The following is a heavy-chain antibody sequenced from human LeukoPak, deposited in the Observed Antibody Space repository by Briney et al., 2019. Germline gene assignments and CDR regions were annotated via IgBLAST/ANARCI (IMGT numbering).Heavy chain of an antibody. CDR3: ARDPRGSGYSYGYSDY. CDR2: ISAYNGNT. Sequence: ASVKVSCKASGYTFTSYGISWVRQAPGQGLEWMGWISAYNGNTNYAQKLQGRVTMTTDTSTSTAYMELRSLGSDDTAVYYCARDPRGSGYSYGYSDYWGQGTLVSVSS. J-gene: IGHJ4*02. CDR1: GYTFTSYG. D-gene: IGHD5-18*01. V-gene: IGHV1-18*01.